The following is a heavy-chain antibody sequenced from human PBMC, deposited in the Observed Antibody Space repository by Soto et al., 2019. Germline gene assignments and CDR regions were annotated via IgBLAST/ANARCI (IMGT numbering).Heavy chain of an antibody. J-gene: IGHJ6*02. CDR3: ARTSRYSGSYYASRLMDV. CDR1: CGSISSYY. CDR2: IYYSGST. V-gene: IGHV4-59*01. D-gene: IGHD1-26*01. Sequence: SETLSLTCTVSCGSISSYYWSWIRQPPGKGLEWIGYIYYSGSTNYNPSLKSRVTISVDTSKNQFSLKLSSVTAADTAVYYCARTSRYSGSYYASRLMDVWGQGTTVTVSS.